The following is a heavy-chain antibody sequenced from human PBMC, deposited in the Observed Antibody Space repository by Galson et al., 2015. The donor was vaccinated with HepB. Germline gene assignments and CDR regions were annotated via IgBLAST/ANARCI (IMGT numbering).Heavy chain of an antibody. Sequence: PALVKPTQTLTLTCTFSGFSLSTSGVGVGWIRQPPGKALEWLALIYWDDDKRYSPSLKSRLTITKDTSKNQVVLTMTNMDPVDTATYYCARSGGYYDILTAYKGAFDIWGQGTMVTVSS. CDR3: ARSGGYYDILTAYKGAFDI. V-gene: IGHV2-5*02. CDR1: GFSLSTSGVG. J-gene: IGHJ3*02. D-gene: IGHD3-9*01. CDR2: IYWDDDK.